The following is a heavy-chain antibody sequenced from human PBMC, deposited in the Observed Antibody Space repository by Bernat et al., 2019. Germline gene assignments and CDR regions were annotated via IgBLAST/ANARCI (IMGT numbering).Heavy chain of an antibody. CDR1: GFTFSNYG. J-gene: IGHJ4*02. Sequence: QVQLVESGGGVVLPGRSLTLSCATSGFTFSNYGIHWVRQAPGKGLEWVAFTSYDGNYKYYADAVKGRITISRETSNNTVILQMNSLRGEDTAVYFCARDRTVGATAQDFWGKGTLVTISS. D-gene: IGHD1-26*01. CDR3: ARDRTVGATAQDF. V-gene: IGHV3-30*03. CDR2: TSYDGNYK.